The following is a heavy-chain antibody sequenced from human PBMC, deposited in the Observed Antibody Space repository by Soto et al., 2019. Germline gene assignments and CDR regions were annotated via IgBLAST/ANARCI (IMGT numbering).Heavy chain of an antibody. V-gene: IGHV3-30-3*01. J-gene: IGHJ5*02. CDR2: ISHDGRIE. CDR3: ARDGLPDDFRSGGYWFDP. Sequence: QVHLVESGGGVVQPGRSLRLSCAASGFTFSSFALHWVRQAPGEGLEWVALISHDGRIENYADSVKGRFIISRDNSKNTVYTQMDSLRLEDTGVYYCARDGLPDDFRSGGYWFDPWGQGTQVTVSS. D-gene: IGHD3-3*01. CDR1: GFTFSSFA.